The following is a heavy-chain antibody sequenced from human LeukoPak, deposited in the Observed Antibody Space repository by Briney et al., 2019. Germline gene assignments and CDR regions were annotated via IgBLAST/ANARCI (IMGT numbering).Heavy chain of an antibody. CDR3: AKPYDSSGYYLTDY. Sequence: HPGGSLRLSCAASGFTFSSYAMSWVRQAPGKGLEWVSAISGSGGSTYYADPVKGRFTISRDNSKNTLYLQMSSLRAEDTAVYYCAKPYDSSGYYLTDYWGQGTLVTVSS. J-gene: IGHJ4*02. CDR2: ISGSGGST. V-gene: IGHV3-23*01. D-gene: IGHD3-22*01. CDR1: GFTFSSYA.